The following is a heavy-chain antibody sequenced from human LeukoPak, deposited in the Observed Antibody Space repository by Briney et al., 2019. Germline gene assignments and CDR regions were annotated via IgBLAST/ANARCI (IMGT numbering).Heavy chain of an antibody. Sequence: PSETLSLTCTVSGGSISSYYWSWIRQPPGKGLEWIGYIYYSGSTYYNPSLKSRVTISVDTSKNQFSLKLSSVTAADTAVYYCARDGAITIFSDYYMDVWGKGTTVTVSS. CDR3: ARDGAITIFSDYYMDV. J-gene: IGHJ6*03. V-gene: IGHV4-59*12. CDR1: GGSISSYY. D-gene: IGHD3-9*01. CDR2: IYYSGST.